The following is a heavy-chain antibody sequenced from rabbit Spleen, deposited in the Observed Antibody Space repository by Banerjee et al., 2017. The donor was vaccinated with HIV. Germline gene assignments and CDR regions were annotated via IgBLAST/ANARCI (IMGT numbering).Heavy chain of an antibody. CDR3: ARDTGTSFSSIGMDL. D-gene: IGHD8-1*01. CDR1: RFSFSSSYY. Sequence: QEQLEESGGDLVKPGASLTLTCTASRFSFSSSYYMCWVRQPPGKGLEWIACIYAGSVGTTYYASWAKGRFTISKTSSTTVTLQMTSLTAADTATYFCARDTGTSFSSIGMDLWGPGTLVTVS. CDR2: IYAGSVGTT. V-gene: IGHV1S45*01. J-gene: IGHJ6*01.